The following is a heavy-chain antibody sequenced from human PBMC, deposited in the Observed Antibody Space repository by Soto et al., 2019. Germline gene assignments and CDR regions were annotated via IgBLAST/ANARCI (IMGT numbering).Heavy chain of an antibody. J-gene: IGHJ6*02. CDR1: GGSFSDYY. Sequence: QVQLQQWGAGLLKPSETLSLTCDVYGGSFSDYYWIWIRQSPEKGLEWLGEINHSGYTNYNPSLRSRVTISVDTSKNQFSLKLTSVTAADTAVYYCARGGRVRGKELIWGDNYFYGMDVWGQGTTVTVSS. CDR2: INHSGYT. CDR3: ARGGRVRGKELIWGDNYFYGMDV. D-gene: IGHD1-7*01. V-gene: IGHV4-34*01.